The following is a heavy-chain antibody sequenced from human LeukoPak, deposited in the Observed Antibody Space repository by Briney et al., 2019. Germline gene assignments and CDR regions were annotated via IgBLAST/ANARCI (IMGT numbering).Heavy chain of an antibody. Sequence: GASVKVSCKASGGTLSSYAISWVRQAPGQGLEWMGGIIPIFGTANYAQKFQGRVTITADESTSTAYMELSSLRSEDTAVYYCASGRWLQYPFDYWGQGTLVTVSS. CDR3: ASGRWLQYPFDY. CDR1: GGTLSSYA. CDR2: IIPIFGTA. V-gene: IGHV1-69*13. D-gene: IGHD5-24*01. J-gene: IGHJ4*02.